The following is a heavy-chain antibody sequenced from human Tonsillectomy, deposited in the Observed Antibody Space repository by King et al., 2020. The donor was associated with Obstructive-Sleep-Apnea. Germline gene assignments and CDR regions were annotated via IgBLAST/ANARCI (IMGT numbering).Heavy chain of an antibody. CDR3: ARGDYGSGSSFDY. D-gene: IGHD3-10*01. CDR2: IYYSGSP. CDR1: GGSISSYY. J-gene: IGHJ4*02. Sequence: VQLQESGPGLVKPSETLSLTCTVSGGSISSYYWSWIRQPPGKGLEWIGSIYYSGSPNYNPSLKSRVTISVNTSKNQFSLKLSSVTAADTAVYYCARGDYGSGSSFDYWGQGTLVTVSS. V-gene: IGHV4-59*01.